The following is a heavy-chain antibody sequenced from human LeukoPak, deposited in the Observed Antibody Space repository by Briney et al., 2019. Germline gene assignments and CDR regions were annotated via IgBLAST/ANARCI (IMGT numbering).Heavy chain of an antibody. J-gene: IGHJ4*02. V-gene: IGHV1-18*01. CDR3: ARDGNIVVVTAIEEGADY. CDR1: GYTFTSYG. CDR2: ISAYNGNT. Sequence: APVKVSCKASGYTFTSYGISWVRQAPGQGLEWMGWISAYNGNTNYAQKLQGRVTMTTDTSTSTAYMELRSLRSDDTAVYYCARDGNIVVVTAIEEGADYRGQGTLVTVSS. D-gene: IGHD2-21*02.